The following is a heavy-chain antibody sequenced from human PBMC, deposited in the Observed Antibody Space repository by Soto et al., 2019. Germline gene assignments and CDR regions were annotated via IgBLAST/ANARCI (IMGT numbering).Heavy chain of an antibody. D-gene: IGHD4-17*01. J-gene: IGHJ6*02. CDR2: IWYDGSNK. V-gene: IGHV3-33*01. CDR1: GFTFSSYG. CDR3: ARDAWATVTTKRTYYYYGMDV. Sequence: GGSLRLSCAASGFTFSSYGMHWVRQAPGKGLEWVAVIWYDGSNKYYADSVKGRFTISRDNSKNTLYLQMNSLRAEDTAVYYCARDAWATVTTKRTYYYYGMDVWGQGTTVTVPS.